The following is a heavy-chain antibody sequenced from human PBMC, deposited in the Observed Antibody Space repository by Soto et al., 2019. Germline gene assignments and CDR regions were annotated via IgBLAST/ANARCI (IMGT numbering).Heavy chain of an antibody. Sequence: GGSLRLSCAASGFTFSSYSMNWVRQAPGKGLEWVSYISSSSSTIYYADSVKGRFTISRDNAKNSLYLQMNSLRDEDTAVYYCGGGGPERTDDLIYYYYGMVGWGKGTTVTVSS. CDR3: GGGGPERTDDLIYYYYGMVG. CDR1: GFTFSSYS. V-gene: IGHV3-48*02. D-gene: IGHD1-1*01. CDR2: ISSSSSTI. J-gene: IGHJ6*04.